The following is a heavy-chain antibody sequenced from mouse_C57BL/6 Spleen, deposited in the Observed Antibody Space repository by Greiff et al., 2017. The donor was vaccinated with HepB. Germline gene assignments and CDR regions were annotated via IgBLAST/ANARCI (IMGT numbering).Heavy chain of an antibody. D-gene: IGHD2-4*01. CDR1: GYTFTSYW. CDR3: ARAYYDYSNYAMDD. J-gene: IGHJ4*01. CDR2: IDPSDSYT. V-gene: IGHV1-69*01. Sequence: QVQLQQPGAELVMPGASVKLSCKASGYTFTSYWMHWVKQRPGQGLEWIGEIDPSDSYTNYNQKFKGKSTLTVDKSSSTAYMQLSSLTSEDSAVYYCARAYYDYSNYAMDDWGQGTSVTVSS.